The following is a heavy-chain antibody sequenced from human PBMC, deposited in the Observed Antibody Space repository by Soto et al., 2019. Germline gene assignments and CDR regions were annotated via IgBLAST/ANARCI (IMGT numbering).Heavy chain of an antibody. CDR2: IHHSGST. CDR1: GASFSGYY. CDR3: ARGYSTSGYDS. J-gene: IGHJ4*02. V-gene: IGHV4-34*01. Sequence: PSETLSLTCSVYGASFSGYYWSWIRQSPGKGLEWIGEIHHSGSTHYNPSLKSRLTFSIDESQSQFYMMLTSVTAADTALYFCARGYSTSGYDSWGQGSLVTVSS. D-gene: IGHD6-6*01.